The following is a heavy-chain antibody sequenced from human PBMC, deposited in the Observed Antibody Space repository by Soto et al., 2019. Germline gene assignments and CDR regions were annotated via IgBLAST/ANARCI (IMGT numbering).Heavy chain of an antibody. CDR2: ISGGGDTT. CDR3: AKGRGGSGSLTPRVDF. Sequence: EVQLLESGGGLVQPGGSLRLSCAASGFTFNNYAMTWVRQAPGKGLERVSAISGGGDTTSYADSVKGRFTVSRDGSKNTLYLQMSSLRAEDTALYYCAKGRGGSGSLTPRVDFWGQGTRVTVSS. V-gene: IGHV3-23*01. J-gene: IGHJ4*02. D-gene: IGHD3-10*01. CDR1: GFTFNNYA.